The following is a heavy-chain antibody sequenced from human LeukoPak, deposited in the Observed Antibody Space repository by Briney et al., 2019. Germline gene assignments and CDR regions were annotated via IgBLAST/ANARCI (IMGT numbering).Heavy chain of an antibody. V-gene: IGHV3-23*01. CDR1: GFTFSSFA. CDR3: TTYYLLVRTFDY. CDR2: ISGSGGNT. D-gene: IGHD3-10*01. J-gene: IGHJ4*02. Sequence: GGSLRLSCAASGFTFSSFAMSWVRQAPGKGLEWVSAISGSGGNTYYADSVKGRFTISRDNSKNTLYLQMNNLRAEDTAVYYCTTYYLLVRTFDYWGQGTLVTVSS.